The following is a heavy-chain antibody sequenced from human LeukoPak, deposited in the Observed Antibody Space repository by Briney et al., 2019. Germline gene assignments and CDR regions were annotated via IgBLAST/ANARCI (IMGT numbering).Heavy chain of an antibody. CDR3: ARGGYDSSGTGIDY. CDR2: IYYSGST. J-gene: IGHJ4*02. D-gene: IGHD3-22*01. Sequence: PSETLSLTCTVSGGSISSYYWSWIRQPPGKGLEWIGYIYYSGSTNYNPSPKSRVTISVDTSKNQFSLKLSSVTAADTAVYYCARGGYDSSGTGIDYWGQGTLVTVSS. CDR1: GGSISSYY. V-gene: IGHV4-59*01.